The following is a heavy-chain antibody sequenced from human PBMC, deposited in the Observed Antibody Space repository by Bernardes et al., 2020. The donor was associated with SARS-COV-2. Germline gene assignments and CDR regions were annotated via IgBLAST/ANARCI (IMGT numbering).Heavy chain of an antibody. CDR3: ARDQIVVVPAATDAFDI. Sequence: GGSLRLSCAASGFTFSSYAMHWVRQAPGKGLEWVAVISYDGSNKYYADSVKGRFTISRDNSKNTLYLQMNSLRAEDTAVYYCARDQIVVVPAATDAFDIWGQGTMVTVSS. J-gene: IGHJ3*02. CDR1: GFTFSSYA. CDR2: ISYDGSNK. D-gene: IGHD2-2*01. V-gene: IGHV3-30-3*01.